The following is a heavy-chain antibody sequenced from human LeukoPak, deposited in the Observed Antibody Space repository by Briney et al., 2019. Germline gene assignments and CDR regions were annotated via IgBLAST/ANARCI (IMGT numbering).Heavy chain of an antibody. CDR1: GFTFSSYA. J-gene: IGHJ3*02. CDR3: AKDYYYGSGSSYDAFDI. Sequence: GGSLRLSCAASGFTFSSYAMSWVRQAPGKGLEWVSAISGSGGSTYYADSVKGRFTISRDNSKNTLYLQMNSLRAEDTAVYYCAKDYYYGSGSSYDAFDIWGQGTMVTVSS. V-gene: IGHV3-23*01. CDR2: ISGSGGST. D-gene: IGHD3-10*01.